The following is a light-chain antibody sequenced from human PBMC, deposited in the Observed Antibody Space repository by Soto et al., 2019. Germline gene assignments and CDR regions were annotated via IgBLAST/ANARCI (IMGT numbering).Light chain of an antibody. J-gene: IGKJ1*01. CDR2: KAS. CDR3: QQYNSYSPT. Sequence: DIQMTQSPSTLSASVGGRVTITCRASQSISVWLAWYHQKAGKAPNLLIYKASRLESGVPSRFSGSGSETEFTLTISGLQPGDSETYYCQQYNSYSPTFGQGTMVDIK. V-gene: IGKV1-5*03. CDR1: QSISVW.